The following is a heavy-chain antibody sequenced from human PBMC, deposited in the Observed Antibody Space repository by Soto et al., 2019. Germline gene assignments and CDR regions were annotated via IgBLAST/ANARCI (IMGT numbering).Heavy chain of an antibody. J-gene: IGHJ6*02. V-gene: IGHV1-18*04. D-gene: IGHD3-9*01. Sequence: GASVKVSCKASGYTFTSYGIGWVRQAPGQGLEWMGWISAYNGNANYAQKLQGRVTMTTDTSTSTAYMELRSLRSDDTAVYYCARETPATDGLRYYYYGMDVWGQGTTVTVSS. CDR1: GYTFTSYG. CDR2: ISAYNGNA. CDR3: ARETPATDGLRYYYYGMDV.